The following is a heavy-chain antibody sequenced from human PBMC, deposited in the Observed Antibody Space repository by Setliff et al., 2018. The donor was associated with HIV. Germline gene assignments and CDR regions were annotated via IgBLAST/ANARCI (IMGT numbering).Heavy chain of an antibody. D-gene: IGHD3-3*01. CDR1: GFTFRSYA. Sequence: PGGSLRLSCAASGFTFRSYAMSWVRQAPGKGLEWLSVIYSGSGSTNYADSVKGRFTVSRDNSKNMLYLQMNSLSVEDTATYHCAKETPMGLEWSSPDPRNYNAYYYMDVWGEGTTVTVSS. CDR2: IYSGSGST. J-gene: IGHJ6*03. CDR3: AKETPMGLEWSSPDPRNYNAYYYMDV. V-gene: IGHV3-23*03.